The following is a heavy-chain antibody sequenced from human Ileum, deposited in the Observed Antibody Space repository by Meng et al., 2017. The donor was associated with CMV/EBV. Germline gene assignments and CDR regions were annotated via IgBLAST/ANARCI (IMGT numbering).Heavy chain of an antibody. CDR3: ATNSEDY. D-gene: IGHD4-23*01. J-gene: IGHJ4*02. Sequence: QVQLQQWGAGLLKPSETLSLTGAVYGGSFSDYYWIWIRQSPGKGLEWIGEVHHSGITNYNPSLKSRVTISVDTSKNQFFLKLTSVTAADTGLYYCATNSEDYWGQGTLVTVSS. CDR1: GGSFSDYY. V-gene: IGHV4-34*01. CDR2: VHHSGIT.